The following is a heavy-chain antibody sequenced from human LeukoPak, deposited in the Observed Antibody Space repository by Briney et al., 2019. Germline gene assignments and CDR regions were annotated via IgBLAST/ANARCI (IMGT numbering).Heavy chain of an antibody. J-gene: IGHJ6*03. V-gene: IGHV3-21*01. CDR2: ISSSSSYI. CDR3: ARDPKYSSYYYYYMDV. Sequence: TGGSLRLSCAASGFTFSSYAMNWVRQAPGKGLEWVSSISSSSSYIYYADSVKGRFTISRDNAKNSLYLQMNSLRAEDTAVYYCARDPKYSSYYYYYMDVWGKGTTVTVSS. CDR1: GFTFSSYA. D-gene: IGHD6-6*01.